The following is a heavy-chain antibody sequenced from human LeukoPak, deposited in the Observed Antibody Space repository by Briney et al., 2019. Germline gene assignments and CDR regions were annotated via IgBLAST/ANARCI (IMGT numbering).Heavy chain of an antibody. CDR2: FDPEDSKT. V-gene: IGHV1-24*01. CDR3: ARFRIAAAGTGFDY. D-gene: IGHD6-13*01. CDR1: GYTLTELS. J-gene: IGHJ4*02. Sequence: GASVKVSCKVSGYTLTELSLHWVRQTPGKGLEWMGGFDPEDSKTIYAQKFQGRVTMTEDTSTDTSSMELSSLRSEDTAVYYCARFRIAAAGTGFDYWGQGTLVTVSS.